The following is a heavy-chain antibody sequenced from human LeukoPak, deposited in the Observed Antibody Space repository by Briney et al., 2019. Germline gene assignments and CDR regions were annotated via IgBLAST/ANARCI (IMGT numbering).Heavy chain of an antibody. Sequence: AASAKVSCKASGYTFTGYYMHWARQAPGQGLEWMGWINPNSGGTNYAQKFQGRVTMTRDTSISTAYMELSRLRSDDTAVYYCARGIGEIVVVPAAQAGAFDIWGQGTMVIVSS. CDR3: ARGIGEIVVVPAAQAGAFDI. CDR2: INPNSGGT. V-gene: IGHV1-2*02. J-gene: IGHJ3*02. CDR1: GYTFTGYY. D-gene: IGHD2-2*01.